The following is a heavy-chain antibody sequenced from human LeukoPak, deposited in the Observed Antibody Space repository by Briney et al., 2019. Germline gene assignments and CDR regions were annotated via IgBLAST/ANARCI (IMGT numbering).Heavy chain of an antibody. CDR3: ARESLYYFDY. Sequence: GASVKVSCKASGYTFTSYYIHWVRQAPGQGLEWMGIINPSGGSTTYAQKFQGRVNMTRDTSTSTVHMELSSLRSEDTAVYYCARESLYYFDYWGQGTLVAVSS. V-gene: IGHV1-46*01. CDR2: INPSGGST. CDR1: GYTFTSYY. J-gene: IGHJ4*02.